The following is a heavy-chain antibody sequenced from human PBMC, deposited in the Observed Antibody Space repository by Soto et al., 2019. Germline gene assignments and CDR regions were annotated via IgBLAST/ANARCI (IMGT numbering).Heavy chain of an antibody. CDR1: GFTFRQYG. CDR2: IFYDESKE. V-gene: IGHV3-33*01. CDR3: ARDAAARDGRGGMDV. D-gene: IGHD6-6*01. Sequence: QVQLVESGGGVVQPGRSLRLSCATSGFTFRQYGMHWVRQAPGKGQEWVAVIFYDESKEYYADSVRGRFTISRDNSNNVLYLQMNSLRGEDTALYYCARDAAARDGRGGMDVWGQGTTVTVSS. J-gene: IGHJ6*02.